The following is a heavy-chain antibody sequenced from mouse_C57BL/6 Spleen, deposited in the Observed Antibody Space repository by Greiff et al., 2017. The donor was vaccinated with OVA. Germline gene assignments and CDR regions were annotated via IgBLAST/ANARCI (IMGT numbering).Heavy chain of an antibody. CDR3: TTDYGSRSRAY. J-gene: IGHJ3*01. D-gene: IGHD1-1*01. V-gene: IGHV14-4*01. CDR1: GFNINDDY. Sequence: VQLQQSGAELVRPGASVKLSCTASGFNINDDYMHWVKQRPEQGLEWIGWIDPENGDTEYASKFQGKATITADTSSNTAYLQLSSLTAEDTAVYYCTTDYGSRSRAYWGQGTLVTVSA. CDR2: IDPENGDT.